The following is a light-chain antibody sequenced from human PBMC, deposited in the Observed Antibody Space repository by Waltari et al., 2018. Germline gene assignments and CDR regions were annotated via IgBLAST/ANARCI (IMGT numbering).Light chain of an antibody. Sequence: DIVLTQSPAILSLSPGERASLSCRASQSVTNYLAWYQPKPGQAPRLLIYDTSNRATCIPARFSGSAFGTDFTLTISSLEPEDFAVYYCQQRRDGPLTFGGGTKVEIK. V-gene: IGKV3-11*01. CDR2: DTS. J-gene: IGKJ4*01. CDR3: QQRRDGPLT. CDR1: QSVTNY.